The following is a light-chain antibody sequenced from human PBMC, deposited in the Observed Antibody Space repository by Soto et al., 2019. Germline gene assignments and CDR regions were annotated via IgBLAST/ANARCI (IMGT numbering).Light chain of an antibody. CDR2: GGS. CDR3: QQFGISPVYT. J-gene: IGKJ2*01. V-gene: IGKV3-20*01. Sequence: VVLTQSPGTLSLSPGEGGTLSCRASQSVSSNYLAWYQQKPGQAPRLLIYGGSRRATGIPDMFSGGGSGTDFTLTIRRLEPEDVAVYFCQCQQFGISPVYTFGQGTKLEIK. CDR1: QSVSSNY.